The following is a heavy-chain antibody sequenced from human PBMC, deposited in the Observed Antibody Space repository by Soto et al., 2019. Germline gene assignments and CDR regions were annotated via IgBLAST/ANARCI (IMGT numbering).Heavy chain of an antibody. D-gene: IGHD6-25*01. CDR3: GNDGQSRGRYYFDS. CDR1: GFTVSSYY. V-gene: IGHV3-66*01. Sequence: EVQLVESGGGLVQPGGSLRLSCAASGFTVSSYYMNWVRQAPGKGLEWVSIIYGAASTYYADSVKGRFTISRDNSKNTLYLQRNSLRAEEPAVYYWGNDGQSRGRYYFDSGGQGPLVPVPS. CDR2: IYGAAST. J-gene: IGHJ4*02.